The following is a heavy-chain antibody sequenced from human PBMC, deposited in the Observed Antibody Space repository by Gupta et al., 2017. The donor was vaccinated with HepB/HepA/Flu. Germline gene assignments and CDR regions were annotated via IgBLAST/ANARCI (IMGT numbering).Heavy chain of an antibody. CDR3: AKVWGGYYFDY. Sequence: EVHVLESGGTLVQPGGSLRLSCEASGFTFSTSAMTWVRQAPGRGLEWVAGITDSSGGTFYADSVKGRFTVTRDNSKNTLYLQMNSLRADDTAEYYCAKVWGGYYFDYWGQGTLVIVSA. D-gene: IGHD3-3*01. J-gene: IGHJ4*02. CDR1: GFTFSTSA. V-gene: IGHV3-23*01. CDR2: ITDSSGGT.